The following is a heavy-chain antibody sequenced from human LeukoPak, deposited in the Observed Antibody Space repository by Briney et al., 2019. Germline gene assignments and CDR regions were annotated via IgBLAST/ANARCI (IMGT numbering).Heavy chain of an antibody. V-gene: IGHV3-15*04. CDR3: ARGKWLRVPFDY. Sequence: GGSLRLSCAASGLTFSNTWMSWVRQAPGKGLEWVGRVVSKREGGATDYAAPLKGRFAISRDDSKDMLYLQMNSLETEDTAVYYCARGKWLRVPFDYWGQGTLVTVSS. J-gene: IGHJ4*02. CDR2: VVSKREGGAT. CDR1: GLTFSNTW. D-gene: IGHD5-12*01.